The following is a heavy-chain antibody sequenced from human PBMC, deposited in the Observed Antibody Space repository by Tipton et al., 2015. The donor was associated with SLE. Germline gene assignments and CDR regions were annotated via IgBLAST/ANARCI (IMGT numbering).Heavy chain of an antibody. CDR2: VYTSGSP. CDR3: ARTLDALDI. J-gene: IGHJ3*02. Sequence: TLSLTCTVSGGSISSDYWNWIRQPAGKGLEWIGRVYTSGSPYYNPSLESRVVMSMDKSKNQFSLKLTAVTAADTAVYYCARTLDALDIWGQGTMVTVSS. CDR1: GGSISSDY. V-gene: IGHV4-4*07.